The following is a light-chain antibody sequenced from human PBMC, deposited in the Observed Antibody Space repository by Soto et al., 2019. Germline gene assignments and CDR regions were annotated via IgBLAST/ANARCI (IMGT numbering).Light chain of an antibody. J-gene: IGLJ3*02. V-gene: IGLV1-47*01. CDR2: RNN. CDR1: SSNIESNY. CDR3: AAWDDSLSVV. Sequence: QSVLTQPPSASGTPGQRVTISCSGSSSNIESNYVYWYQQLPGTAPKLLIYRNNQRPSGAPDRFSGSKSGTSASLAISGLRSEDEADYYCAAWDDSLSVVFGGGTKLTVL.